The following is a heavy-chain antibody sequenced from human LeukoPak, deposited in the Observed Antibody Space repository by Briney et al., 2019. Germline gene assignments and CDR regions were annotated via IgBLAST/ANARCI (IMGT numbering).Heavy chain of an antibody. CDR3: ARSCPQFPPMGASPDCYYGMDV. J-gene: IGHJ6*02. D-gene: IGHD1-26*01. CDR2: MNPNSGNT. Sequence: GASVKVSCKASGYTFTSYGISWVRQAPGQGLEWMGWMNPNSGNTGYAQKFQGRVTMTRNTSISTAYMELSSLRSEDTAVYYCARSCPQFPPMGASPDCYYGMDVWGQGTTVTVSS. V-gene: IGHV1-8*02. CDR1: GYTFTSYG.